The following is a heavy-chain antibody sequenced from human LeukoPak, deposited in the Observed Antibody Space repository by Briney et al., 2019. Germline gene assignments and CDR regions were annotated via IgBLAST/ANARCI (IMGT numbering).Heavy chain of an antibody. Sequence: GGSLRLSCAASGFTFSSYAMSWVRQAPGKGLEWVSAISGSGGSTYYADSVKGRFTISRDNSKNTLYLQMNSLRAEDTAVYYCAKVLILGVVDDWYYFDYWGQGTLVTVSS. CDR1: GFTFSSYA. V-gene: IGHV3-23*01. D-gene: IGHD3-3*01. CDR3: AKVLILGVVDDWYYFDY. J-gene: IGHJ4*02. CDR2: ISGSGGST.